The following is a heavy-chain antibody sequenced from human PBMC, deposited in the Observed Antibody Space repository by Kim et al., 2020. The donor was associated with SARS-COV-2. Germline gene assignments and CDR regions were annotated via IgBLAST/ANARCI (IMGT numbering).Heavy chain of an antibody. CDR1: GFTFSSYW. D-gene: IGHD2-8*01. CDR3: ARDLIEVYAMAWFDP. Sequence: GGSLRLSCAASGFTFSSYWMSWVRQAPGKGLEWVANIKQDGSEKYYVDSVKGRFTISRDNAKNSLYLQMNSLRAEDTAVYYCARDLIEVYAMAWFDPWGQGTLVTVSS. CDR2: IKQDGSEK. J-gene: IGHJ5*02. V-gene: IGHV3-7*05.